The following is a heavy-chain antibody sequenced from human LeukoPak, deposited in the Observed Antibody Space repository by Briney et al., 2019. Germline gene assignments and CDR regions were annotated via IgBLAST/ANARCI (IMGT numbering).Heavy chain of an antibody. Sequence: SETLSLTCTVSGGSVSSGSYYWSWIRQPPGKGLEWIGYIYYSGSTNYNPSLKSRVTISVDTSKNQFSLKLSSVTAADTAEYYCAGGDWFDPWGQGTLVTVSS. CDR2: IYYSGST. CDR1: GGSVSSGSYY. D-gene: IGHD3-10*01. J-gene: IGHJ5*02. V-gene: IGHV4-61*01. CDR3: AGGDWFDP.